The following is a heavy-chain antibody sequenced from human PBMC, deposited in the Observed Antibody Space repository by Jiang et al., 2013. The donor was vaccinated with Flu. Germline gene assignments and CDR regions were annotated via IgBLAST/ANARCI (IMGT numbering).Heavy chain of an antibody. CDR1: GYTFTGYY. CDR3: ARAIIAAAGFHAFDI. CDR2: INPNSGGT. D-gene: IGHD6-13*01. Sequence: SGAEVKKPGASVKVSCKASGYTFTGYYMHWVRQAPGQGLEWMGWINPNSGGTNYAQKFQGWVTMTRDTSISTAYMELSRLRSDDTAVYYCARAIIAAAGFHAFDIWGQGTMVTVSS. J-gene: IGHJ3*02. V-gene: IGHV1-2*04.